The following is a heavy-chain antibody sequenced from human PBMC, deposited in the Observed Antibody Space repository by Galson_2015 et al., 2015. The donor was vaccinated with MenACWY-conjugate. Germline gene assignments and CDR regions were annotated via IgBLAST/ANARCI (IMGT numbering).Heavy chain of an antibody. D-gene: IGHD5-18*01. V-gene: IGHV3-48*03. Sequence: SLRLSCAASGFTFTGYEFNWVRQAPGKGLEWLSYISRSGSPIYCADSVKGRFTISRDNIKKSLFLEMNSLRAGDTGVYYCARVGTWIHQYFYYMDVWGEGTTVTVSS. J-gene: IGHJ6*03. CDR3: ARVGTWIHQYFYYMDV. CDR2: ISRSGSPI. CDR1: GFTFTGYE.